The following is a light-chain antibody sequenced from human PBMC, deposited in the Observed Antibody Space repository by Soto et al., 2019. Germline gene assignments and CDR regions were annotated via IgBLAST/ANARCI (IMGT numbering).Light chain of an antibody. Sequence: DIQVTQSPSSLSASVGDRVTITCRASQSISSYLNWYQQKPGKAPKLLIYAASSLQSGEPSRFSGSGYGTDFTLTISSLQPEDFATYYCQQSYSTPPFTFGPGTKVDIK. CDR1: QSISSY. CDR2: AAS. J-gene: IGKJ3*01. V-gene: IGKV1-39*01. CDR3: QQSYSTPPFT.